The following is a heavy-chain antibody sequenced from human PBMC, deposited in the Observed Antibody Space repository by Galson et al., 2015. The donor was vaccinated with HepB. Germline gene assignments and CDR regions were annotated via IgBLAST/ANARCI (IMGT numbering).Heavy chain of an antibody. Sequence: QSGAEVKKPGESLRISCKGSGYSFTSYWISWVRQMPGKGLEWMGRIDPSDSYTNYSPSFQGHVTISADKSISTAYLQWSSLKASDTAMYYCARRDGSGSYYNSGYNWFDPWGQGTLVTVSS. CDR1: GYSFTSYW. CDR2: IDPSDSYT. V-gene: IGHV5-10-1*01. D-gene: IGHD3-10*01. CDR3: ARRDGSGSYYNSGYNWFDP. J-gene: IGHJ5*02.